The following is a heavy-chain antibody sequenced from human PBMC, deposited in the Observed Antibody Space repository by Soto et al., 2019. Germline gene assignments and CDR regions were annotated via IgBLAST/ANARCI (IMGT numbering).Heavy chain of an antibody. CDR1: GDSVSSDSAA. CDR2: TYYRSKWYN. CDR3: XXXXXXXXXXXXFXXE. V-gene: IGHV6-1*01. Sequence: TLSLTCAISGDSVSSDSAAWNWIRQSPSRGLEWLGRTYYRSKWYNDYALSVKSRITINPDTSKNQFSLQLNSVTPEDTAVYYCXXXXXXXXXXXXFXXEWGPGYLVTGS. J-gene: IGHJ4*02.